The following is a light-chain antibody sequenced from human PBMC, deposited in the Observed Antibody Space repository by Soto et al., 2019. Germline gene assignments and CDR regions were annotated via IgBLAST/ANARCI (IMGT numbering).Light chain of an antibody. J-gene: IGKJ2*01. Sequence: EIVMTQSPATLSVSPGERATLSCRASQSVSSKLAWFQQKPGQAPSLVIYGVSTRATGVPVRFSGSGSGTEFTLTVNRLQSEEFAVYYCQQKNNCHHTFGQGTKLEIK. CDR1: QSVSSK. V-gene: IGKV3-15*01. CDR2: GVS. CDR3: QQKNNCHHT.